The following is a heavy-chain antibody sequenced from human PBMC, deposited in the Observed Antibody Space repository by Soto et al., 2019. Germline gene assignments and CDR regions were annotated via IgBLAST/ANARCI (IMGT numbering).Heavy chain of an antibody. CDR2: INPNSGGT. Sequence: ASVKVSCKASGYTFTGYYMHWVRQAPGQGLEWMGWINPNSGGTNYAQKFQGWVTMTRDTSISTAYMELSRLRSDDTAVYYCAREAEYCTNGVCYTWDYWGQGTLVTVSS. V-gene: IGHV1-2*04. CDR3: AREAEYCTNGVCYTWDY. D-gene: IGHD2-8*01. J-gene: IGHJ4*02. CDR1: GYTFTGYY.